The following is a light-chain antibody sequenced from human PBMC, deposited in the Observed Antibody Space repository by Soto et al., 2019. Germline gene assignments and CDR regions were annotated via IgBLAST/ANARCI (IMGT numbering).Light chain of an antibody. J-gene: IGKJ4*01. CDR1: HRVSSX. V-gene: IGKV3-15*01. CDR2: ATS. Sequence: EIVMTQSPATLSVSPGERATLSCRASHRVSSXLAWYQQKPGQAPRLLIYATSTRATGIPARXSGSGSGTEFTLTISSLQSEXXXVYYCQQYNNWPLTFGXGTXVEIK. CDR3: QQYNNWPLT.